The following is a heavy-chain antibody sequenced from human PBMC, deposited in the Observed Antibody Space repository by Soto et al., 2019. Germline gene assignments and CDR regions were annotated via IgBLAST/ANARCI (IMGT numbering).Heavy chain of an antibody. CDR3: AKVTGSVGARLGYYYYGMDV. J-gene: IGHJ6*02. CDR2: ISGSGGST. CDR1: GFTLSSFG. D-gene: IGHD1-26*01. Sequence: EVQLLESGGGLVQPGGSLRLSCAASGFTLSSFGTSWVRQAPGKGLEWVSAISGSGGSTYYADSVKGRFTIYRGNSKNTLFQQMNSLRAEDTAVYYCAKVTGSVGARLGYYYYGMDVWGQGTTVTVSS. V-gene: IGHV3-23*01.